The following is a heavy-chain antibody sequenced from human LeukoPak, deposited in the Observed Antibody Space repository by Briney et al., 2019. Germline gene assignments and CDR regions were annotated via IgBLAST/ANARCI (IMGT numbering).Heavy chain of an antibody. CDR1: GFTFSDYY. CDR2: ISSSGSTI. D-gene: IGHD3-16*01. J-gene: IGHJ6*03. Sequence: PGGSLRRTCAASGFTFSDYYMSWIRQAPRKGLEWVSYISSSGSTIYYADSVKGRFSISRDNAKNSLYLQMNSLRAEDTAVYYCASGGGHYYYYYMDVWGKGTTVTVSS. CDR3: ASGGGHYYYYYMDV. V-gene: IGHV3-11*04.